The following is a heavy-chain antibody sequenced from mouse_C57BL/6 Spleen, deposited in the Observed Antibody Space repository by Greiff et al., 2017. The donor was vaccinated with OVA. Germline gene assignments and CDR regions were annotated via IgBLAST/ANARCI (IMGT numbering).Heavy chain of an antibody. Sequence: QVQLQQPGAELVRPGTSVKLSCKASGYTFTSYWMHWVKQRPGQGLEWIGVIDPSDSYTNYNQKFKGKATLTVDTSSSTASMQLSSLTSEDSAVYYCAWGTTVGPDWGQGTTLTVSS. D-gene: IGHD1-1*01. J-gene: IGHJ2*01. CDR3: AWGTTVGPD. V-gene: IGHV1-59*01. CDR2: IDPSDSYT. CDR1: GYTFTSYW.